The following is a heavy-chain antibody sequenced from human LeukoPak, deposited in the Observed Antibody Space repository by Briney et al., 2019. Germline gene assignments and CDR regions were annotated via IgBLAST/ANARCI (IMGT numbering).Heavy chain of an antibody. D-gene: IGHD2-15*01. V-gene: IGHV1-2*02. CDR3: ARPNYCSGDSCLNWFDS. CDR2: INPNSGGT. CDR1: GYTFTGYY. Sequence: ASVKVSCKASGYTFTGYYIHWVRQAPGQGLEWMGWINPNSGGTNYAQKFQGRVTMTRDTSISTAYMELSRLRSDDMAVYYCARPNYCSGDSCLNWFDSWGQGTLVTVSS. J-gene: IGHJ5*01.